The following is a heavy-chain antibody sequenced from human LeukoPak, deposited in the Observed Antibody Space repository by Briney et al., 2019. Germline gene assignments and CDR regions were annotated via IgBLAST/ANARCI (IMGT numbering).Heavy chain of an antibody. Sequence: PGRSLRLSCAASGFTFSSYTMPWVRQAPGKGLEWVSAISGSGGSTYYADSVKGRFTISRDNSKNTLYLQINTLRAEDTAVYYCAKDYPLDYWGQGALVTVSS. CDR3: AKDYPLDY. CDR2: ISGSGGST. V-gene: IGHV3-23*01. J-gene: IGHJ4*02. CDR1: GFTFSSYT.